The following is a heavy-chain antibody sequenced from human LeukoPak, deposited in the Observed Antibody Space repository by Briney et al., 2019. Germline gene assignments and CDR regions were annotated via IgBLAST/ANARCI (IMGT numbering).Heavy chain of an antibody. V-gene: IGHV1-18*01. CDR2: ISAYNGNT. CDR1: GYTFTSYG. Sequence: ASVKVSCKASGYTFTSYGISWVRQAPGQGLEWMGWISAYNGNTNYAQKFQGRVTMTTDTSTSTAYMELRSLRSDDTAVYYCARGPQKYYYDSSGYYHTDFDYWGQGTLVTVSS. CDR3: ARGPQKYYYDSSGYYHTDFDY. J-gene: IGHJ4*02. D-gene: IGHD3-22*01.